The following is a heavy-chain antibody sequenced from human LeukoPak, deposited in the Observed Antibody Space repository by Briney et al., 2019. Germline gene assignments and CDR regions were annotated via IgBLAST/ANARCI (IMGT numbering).Heavy chain of an antibody. Sequence: PSQTLSLTCAVSGGSISSGGYSWSWIRQPPGKGLEWIGYIYYSGSTYYNPSLKSRVTISVDTSKNQFSLKLSSVTAADTAVYYCARGEYRRAFDIWGQGTMVTVSS. CDR1: GGSISSGGYS. V-gene: IGHV4-30-4*07. D-gene: IGHD6-6*01. CDR3: ARGEYRRAFDI. CDR2: IYYSGST. J-gene: IGHJ3*02.